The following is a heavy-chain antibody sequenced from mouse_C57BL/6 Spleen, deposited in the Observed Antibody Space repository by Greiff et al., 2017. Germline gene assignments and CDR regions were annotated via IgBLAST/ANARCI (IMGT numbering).Heavy chain of an antibody. CDR3: AKGLYAMDY. CDR2: INPNNGGT. J-gene: IGHJ4*01. CDR1: GYTFTDYY. V-gene: IGHV1-26*01. D-gene: IGHD2-4*01. Sequence: EVQLQPSGPELVKPGASVKISCKASGYTFTDYYMNWVKQSHGKSLEWIGDINPNNGGTSYNQKFKGKATLTVDKSSSTAYMELRSLTSEDSAVYYCAKGLYAMDYWGQGTSVTVSS.